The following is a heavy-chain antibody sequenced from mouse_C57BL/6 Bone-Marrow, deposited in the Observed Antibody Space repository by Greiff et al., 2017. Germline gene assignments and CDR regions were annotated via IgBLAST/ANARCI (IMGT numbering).Heavy chain of an antibody. D-gene: IGHD1-1*01. CDR1: GFNINDYY. V-gene: IGHV14-1*01. Sequence: VQLQQSGAELVRPGASVKLSCTASGFNINDYYMHWVKQRPEQGLEWIGRIDPEDGDTEYAPKFQGKATMTADTSSNTAYLQRSSLTSEDTAVYYCTTSDGSSLDYWGQGTTLTVSS. J-gene: IGHJ2*01. CDR2: IDPEDGDT. CDR3: TTSDGSSLDY.